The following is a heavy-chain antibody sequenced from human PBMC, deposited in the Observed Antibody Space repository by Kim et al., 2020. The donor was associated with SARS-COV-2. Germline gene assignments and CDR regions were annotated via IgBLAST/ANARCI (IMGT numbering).Heavy chain of an antibody. Sequence: GGSLRLSCAASGFTFSSYAMSWVRQAPGKGLEWVSAISGSGGSTYYADSVKGRFTISRDNSKNTLYLQMNSLRAEDTAVYYCVKYPVGATSYYYYGMDVWGQGTTVTVSS. D-gene: IGHD1-26*01. V-gene: IGHV3-23*01. CDR3: VKYPVGATSYYYYGMDV. CDR1: GFTFSSYA. J-gene: IGHJ6*02. CDR2: ISGSGGST.